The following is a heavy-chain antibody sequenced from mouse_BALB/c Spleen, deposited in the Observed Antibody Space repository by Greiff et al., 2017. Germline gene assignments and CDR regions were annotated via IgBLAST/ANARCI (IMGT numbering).Heavy chain of an antibody. CDR1: GFAFSRYW. Sequence: EVKLLESGGGLVQPGGSLKLSCAASGFAFSRYWMSWVRQAPGKGLEWIGEINPNSSTINYTPSLKDKFIISRDNAKNTLYLQMSKVRSEETALYYCARRATMRAMDYWGQGTSVTVSS. J-gene: IGHJ4*01. CDR3: ARRATMRAMDY. D-gene: IGHD2-4*01. CDR2: INPNSSTI. V-gene: IGHV4-1*02.